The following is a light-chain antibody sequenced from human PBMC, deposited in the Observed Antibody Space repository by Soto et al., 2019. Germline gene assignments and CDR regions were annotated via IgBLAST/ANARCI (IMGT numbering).Light chain of an antibody. V-gene: IGLV2-14*01. CDR2: DVS. Sequence: QSALTQPASVPGSPGQSITISCTGTSSDVGGYNYVSWYQQHPGKAPKLMIYDVSNRPSGVSNRFSGSKSGNTASLTSSGLQAEDEADYYCSSYTSSSTPYVVFGGGTKLTVL. CDR3: SSYTSSSTPYVV. CDR1: SSDVGGYNY. J-gene: IGLJ2*01.